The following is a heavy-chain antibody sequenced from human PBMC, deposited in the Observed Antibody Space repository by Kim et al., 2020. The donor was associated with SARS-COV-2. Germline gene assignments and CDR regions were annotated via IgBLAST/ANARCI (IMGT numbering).Heavy chain of an antibody. Sequence: SVKVSCKASGCTFSSYAISWVRQAPGQGLEWMGRINPILGIAKYAQKFQGRVTITADTSTSTAYMELSSLRSEDTAVYYCAREDYVDSIGYYSYGMD. J-gene: IGHJ6*01. D-gene: IGHD3-22*01. CDR3: AREDYVDSIGYYSYGMD. V-gene: IGHV1-69*04. CDR1: GCTFSSYA. CDR2: INPILGIA.